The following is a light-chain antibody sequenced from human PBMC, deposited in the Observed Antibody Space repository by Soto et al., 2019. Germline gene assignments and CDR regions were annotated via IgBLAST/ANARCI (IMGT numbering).Light chain of an antibody. CDR2: DAS. J-gene: IGKJ4*01. V-gene: IGKV3-11*01. CDR3: QQRSVWFT. Sequence: EIVMTQSPVTLSLSPGERATLSCRASQSVSDYLAWYPQKPGQAPRLLIYDASNRATGVPARFSGSGSGTDFTLTISSLEPEDSAIYYCQQRSVWFTFGGGTKVEMK. CDR1: QSVSDY.